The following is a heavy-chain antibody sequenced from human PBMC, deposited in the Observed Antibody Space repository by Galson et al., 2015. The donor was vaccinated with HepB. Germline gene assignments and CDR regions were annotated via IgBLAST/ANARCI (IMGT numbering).Heavy chain of an antibody. CDR3: ATGGDDYVWGSYRQAIGY. V-gene: IGHV1-24*01. J-gene: IGHJ4*02. Sequence: SVKVSCKVSGYTLTELSMHWVRQAPGKGLEWMGGFDPEDGETIYAQKFQGRVTMTEDTSTDTAYMELSSLRSEDTAVYYCATGGDDYVWGSYRQAIGYWGQGTLVTVSS. CDR2: FDPEDGET. D-gene: IGHD3-16*02. CDR1: GYTLTELS.